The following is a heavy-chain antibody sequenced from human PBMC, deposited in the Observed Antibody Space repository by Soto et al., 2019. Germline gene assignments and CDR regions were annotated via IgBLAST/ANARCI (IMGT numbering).Heavy chain of an antibody. Sequence: EVQLVQSGEEVKKPGESLKISCQGSGYSFTTYWIAWVRQMPGKGLEWMGILYPGDSDTTYSPSIQGQVTFSTDKSISTAYLQWSSLKASDTAIYYCARRGSSSRSDYWYFDLWGRGNLVTVSS. CDR2: LYPGDSDT. CDR1: GYSFTTYW. V-gene: IGHV5-51*03. D-gene: IGHD6-13*01. J-gene: IGHJ2*01. CDR3: ARRGSSSRSDYWYFDL.